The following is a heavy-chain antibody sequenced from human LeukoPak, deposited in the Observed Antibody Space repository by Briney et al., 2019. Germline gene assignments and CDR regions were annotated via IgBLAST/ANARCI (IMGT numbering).Heavy chain of an antibody. V-gene: IGHV4-31*03. CDR1: GGSISSGGYY. J-gene: IGHJ6*02. Sequence: SSQTLSLTCTVSGGSISSGGYYWSWIRQHPGKGLEWIGYIYYSGSTYYNPSLKSRVTISVDTSKNQFSLKLSSVTAADTAVYYCAREGPRDYYYCGMDVWGQGTTVTVSS. CDR2: IYYSGST. CDR3: AREGPRDYYYCGMDV.